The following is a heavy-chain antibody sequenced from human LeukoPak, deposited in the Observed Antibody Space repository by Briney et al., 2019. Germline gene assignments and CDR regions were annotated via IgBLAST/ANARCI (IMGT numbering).Heavy chain of an antibody. Sequence: ASVKVSCKASGYTFTSYYKHWVRQAPGQGLEWMGWINPNSGGTNYAQKFQGRVTMTRDTSISTAYMELSRLRSDDTAMYYCARSSGWKYNIDYWGQGTLVTVPS. V-gene: IGHV1-2*02. CDR1: GYTFTSYY. CDR3: ARSSGWKYNIDY. J-gene: IGHJ4*02. D-gene: IGHD6-19*01. CDR2: INPNSGGT.